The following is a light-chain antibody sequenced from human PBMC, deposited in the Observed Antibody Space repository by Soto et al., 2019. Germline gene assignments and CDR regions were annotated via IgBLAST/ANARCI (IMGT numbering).Light chain of an antibody. CDR2: GAS. CDR3: QQRSNWPPST. J-gene: IGKJ5*01. Sequence: IGMTQSPATLSVSPGERATLSCRASQSVSSNLAWYQQKPGQAPRLLIYGASTRATGIPARFSGSGSGTDFTLTISSLEPEDFAVYYCQQRSNWPPSTFGQGTRLEIK. V-gene: IGKV3-15*01. CDR1: QSVSSN.